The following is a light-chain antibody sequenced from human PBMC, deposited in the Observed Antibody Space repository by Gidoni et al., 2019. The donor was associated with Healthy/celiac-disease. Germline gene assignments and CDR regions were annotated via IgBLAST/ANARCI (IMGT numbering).Light chain of an antibody. J-gene: IGKJ1*01. Sequence: DIQMTQSPSTLSASVGDRVTITCRASQSISSWLAWYQQKPGKAPKLLIYKASSLESGVPSRFSGSGSGTEFTLTIGRLQPDDFATYYCQQYNSYSRTWTFGQXTKVEIK. CDR1: QSISSW. V-gene: IGKV1-5*03. CDR3: QQYNSYSRTWT. CDR2: KAS.